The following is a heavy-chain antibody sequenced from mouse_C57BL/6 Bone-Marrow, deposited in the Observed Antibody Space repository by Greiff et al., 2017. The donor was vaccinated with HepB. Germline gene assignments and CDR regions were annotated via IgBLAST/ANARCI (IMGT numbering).Heavy chain of an antibody. D-gene: IGHD2-10*02. V-gene: IGHV1-50*01. CDR3: ARGCMYGNYWAMDY. CDR1: GYTFTSYW. J-gene: IGHJ4*01. CDR2: IDPSDSYT. Sequence: QVQLQQPGAELVKPGASVKLSCKASGYTFTSYWMQWVKQRPGQGLEWIGEIDPSDSYTNYNQKFKGKATLTVDTSSSTAYMQSSSLTSEDSAVYYCARGCMYGNYWAMDYWGQGTSVTVSS.